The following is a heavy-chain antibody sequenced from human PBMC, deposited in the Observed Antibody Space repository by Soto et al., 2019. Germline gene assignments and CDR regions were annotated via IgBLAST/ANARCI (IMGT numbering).Heavy chain of an antibody. J-gene: IGHJ5*01. V-gene: IGHV3-43*01. Sequence: AESLRLSCAASGFKFGDYMMHWVRQAPGKGLEWICLISWDGGSIDYADSIKGRFTVSRDNSNTSLYLHMHSLTSDDTAFYFCAKEGNGGSSLDSWGQGTLVTVSS. CDR3: AKEGNGGSSLDS. CDR1: GFKFGDYM. CDR2: ISWDGGSI. D-gene: IGHD2-15*01.